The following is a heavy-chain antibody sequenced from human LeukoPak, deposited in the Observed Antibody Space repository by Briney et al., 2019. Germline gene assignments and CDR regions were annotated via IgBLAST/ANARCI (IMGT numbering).Heavy chain of an antibody. CDR2: ISGSSSYI. CDR3: ARDHDEGFDY. V-gene: IGHV3-21*01. Sequence: KPGGSLRLSCAASGFTFSSYSMNWVRQAPGKGLEWVSSISGSSSYIDYADSLKGRFTVSRDNAKNSLYLQMNSLRAEDTAVYYCARDHDEGFDYWGQGTLVTVSS. J-gene: IGHJ4*02. D-gene: IGHD1-1*01. CDR1: GFTFSSYS.